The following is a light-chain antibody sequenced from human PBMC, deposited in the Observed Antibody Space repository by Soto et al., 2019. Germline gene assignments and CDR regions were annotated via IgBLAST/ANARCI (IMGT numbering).Light chain of an antibody. J-gene: IGLJ1*01. V-gene: IGLV1-40*01. CDR1: SSNIGSGYD. CDR2: DNS. CDR3: HSYDSNLGGYV. Sequence: QSVLTQPPSVSGAPGQRVTISCTGSSSNIGSGYDVHWYQQLPGTAPKLLIYDNSNRPSGVPDRFSGSKSGTSASLAITGLQAEDEADYYCHSYDSNLGGYVFGTGTKLTVL.